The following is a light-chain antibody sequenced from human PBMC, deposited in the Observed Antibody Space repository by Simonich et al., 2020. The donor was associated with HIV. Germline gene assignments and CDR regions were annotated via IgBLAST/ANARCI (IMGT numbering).Light chain of an antibody. CDR2: RNN. CDR1: SSNIGSNY. V-gene: IGLV1-47*01. J-gene: IGLJ2*01. Sequence: QSVLTQPPSASGTPGQRVPISCSGSSSNIGSNYVYWYQQLSGTAPKLLIYRNNQRPSGVPDRFSGSKSGTSASLAISGLRSEDEADYYCAAWDDSLSGVVFGGGTKLTVL. CDR3: AAWDDSLSGVV.